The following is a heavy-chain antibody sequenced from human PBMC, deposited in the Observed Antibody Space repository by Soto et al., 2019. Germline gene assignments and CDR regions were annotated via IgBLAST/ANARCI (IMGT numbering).Heavy chain of an antibody. Sequence: QLQLQESGPGLVKPSETLSLKCTVSGASISSSSYYWGWIRQPPGKGLEYLGSMYYSGSTYYNPSLESRLTISVDMSKNQFSLKLSSVTAADTAVYYCATLKGIAVAGIHYWGQGTLVTVSS. CDR3: ATLKGIAVAGIHY. V-gene: IGHV4-39*01. CDR1: GASISSSSYY. D-gene: IGHD6-19*01. CDR2: MYYSGST. J-gene: IGHJ4*02.